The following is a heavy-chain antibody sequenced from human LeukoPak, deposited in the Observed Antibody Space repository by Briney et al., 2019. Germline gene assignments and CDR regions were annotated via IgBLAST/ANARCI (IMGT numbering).Heavy chain of an antibody. V-gene: IGHV1-8*02. J-gene: IGHJ3*02. D-gene: IGHD6-13*01. CDR1: GYTFTSYD. CDR2: MNPNSANT. Sequence: ASVKVSCKASGYTFTSYDINWVRQATGQGLEWMGWMNPNSANTGYAQKFQGRVTMTRDTSISTAYMELSRLRSDDTAVYYCARAIAAAGYTRGAFDIWGQGTMVTVSS. CDR3: ARAIAAAGYTRGAFDI.